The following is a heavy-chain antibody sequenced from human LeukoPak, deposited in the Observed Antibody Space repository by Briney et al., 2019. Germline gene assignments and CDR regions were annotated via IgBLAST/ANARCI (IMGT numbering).Heavy chain of an antibody. CDR3: ARYGDYAPRYFDL. V-gene: IGHV1-18*01. CDR1: GYIFINYG. D-gene: IGHD4-17*01. CDR2: ISAYSGNT. J-gene: IGHJ2*01. Sequence: ASVKVSCKASGYIFINYGICWVRQAPGQGLEWMGWISAYSGNTKYAQKFQGRLTMIPDTSTSTAYMDLRSLRSDDTAVYYCARYGDYAPRYFDLWGRGTLVTVSS.